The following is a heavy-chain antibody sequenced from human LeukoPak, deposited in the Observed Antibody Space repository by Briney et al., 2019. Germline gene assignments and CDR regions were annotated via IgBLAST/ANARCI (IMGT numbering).Heavy chain of an antibody. CDR2: IVGRDGGT. V-gene: IGHV3-23*01. CDR3: AKWGDYDILTGYYDSDY. Sequence: GASMRLSCAASGFIFGNYAMSWVRQAPGKGLEWVSAIVGRDGGTYYADSVKGRFTVSRDDPKNTLYLKMNALRVEDPAVYYCAKWGDYDILTGYYDSDYWGHGTLVTVSS. J-gene: IGHJ4*01. D-gene: IGHD3-9*01. CDR1: GFIFGNYA.